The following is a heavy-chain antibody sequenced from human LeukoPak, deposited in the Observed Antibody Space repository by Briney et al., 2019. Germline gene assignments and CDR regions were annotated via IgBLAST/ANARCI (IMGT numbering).Heavy chain of an antibody. CDR2: ISTSGGST. Sequence: GGSLRLSCAASGFTFSSYGMSWVRQAPGKGLEWVSAISTSGGSTYYADSVKGRFTISRDNSKNTLYLQMNSLRAEDTAVYYCAKEQRGYTGYAVGSWFDPWGQGTLVTVSS. CDR1: GFTFSSYG. D-gene: IGHD5-12*01. V-gene: IGHV3-23*01. J-gene: IGHJ5*02. CDR3: AKEQRGYTGYAVGSWFDP.